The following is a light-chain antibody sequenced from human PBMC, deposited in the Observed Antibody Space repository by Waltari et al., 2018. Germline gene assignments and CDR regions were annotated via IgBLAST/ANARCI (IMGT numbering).Light chain of an antibody. CDR2: KVS. Sequence: DVVMTQSPLSLPVTLGQPASISCRSSQSLVYSDGNIYLNWFQQRPGQSPRRLIYKVSRRESGVPEGFSGSGSGTDFTLRISRVEAEDVGLYFCMQGTNWPQSFGQGTKLEIK. J-gene: IGKJ2*03. CDR1: QSLVYSDGNIY. CDR3: MQGTNWPQS. V-gene: IGKV2-30*01.